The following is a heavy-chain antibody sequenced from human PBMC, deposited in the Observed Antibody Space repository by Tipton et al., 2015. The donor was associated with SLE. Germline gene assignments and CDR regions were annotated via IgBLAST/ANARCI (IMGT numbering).Heavy chain of an antibody. V-gene: IGHV4-39*07. CDR3: ATLGNCSGGSCPYYFDN. CDR2: VYYSGNT. D-gene: IGHD2-15*01. J-gene: IGHJ4*02. Sequence: TLSLTCTVSGASISSNNFYCGWIRQAPGKGLEWIGTVYYSGNTYYNPSLKSRITISVDTSKNQFSLKLNSVTAADTAVYYCATLGNCSGGSCPYYFDNWGQGTLVTVSS. CDR1: GASISSNNFY.